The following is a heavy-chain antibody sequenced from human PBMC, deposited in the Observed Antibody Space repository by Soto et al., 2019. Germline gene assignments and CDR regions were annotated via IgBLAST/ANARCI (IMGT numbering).Heavy chain of an antibody. CDR2: VSGSGGST. J-gene: IGHJ4*02. D-gene: IGHD6-19*01. CDR1: GFTFSSYA. Sequence: EVQFLESGGGLVQPGGSLRLCCAASGFTFSSYAMSWVRQAPGKGVEWVSAVSGSGGSTYYADSVKGRFTISRDNFKDTLDPEMNSRGGGGQGGIFCGEFRSGWYNFDYWGQGTLVTVSS. CDR3: GEFRSGWYNFDY. V-gene: IGHV3-23*01.